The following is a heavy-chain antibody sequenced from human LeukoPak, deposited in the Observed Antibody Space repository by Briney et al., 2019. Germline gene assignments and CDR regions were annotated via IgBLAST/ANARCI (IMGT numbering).Heavy chain of an antibody. Sequence: SETLSLTCTVSGGSISSSSYYWGWIRQPPGKGLEWIGSIYYSGSTYYNPSLKSRVTISVDTSKNQFSLKLSSVTAADTAVYYCARVSGGKDDSSGYYDYWGQGTLVTVSS. J-gene: IGHJ4*02. CDR3: ARVSGGKDDSSGYYDY. CDR1: GGSISSSSYY. CDR2: IYYSGST. D-gene: IGHD3-22*01. V-gene: IGHV4-39*07.